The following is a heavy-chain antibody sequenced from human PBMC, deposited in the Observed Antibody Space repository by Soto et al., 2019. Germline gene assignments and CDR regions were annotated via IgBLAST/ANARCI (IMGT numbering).Heavy chain of an antibody. D-gene: IGHD2-2*01. V-gene: IGHV1-69*01. J-gene: IGHJ6*02. CDR3: AISYCSSTSCYPPSGYYYYGMDV. Sequence: QGKLVQSGAEVKKPGSSVKVSCKASGGTFSSYAISWVRQAPGQGLEWMGGIIPIVGTANYAQQFQGRVTITADESTSTAYMELSSLRSEDTAVYYWAISYCSSTSCYPPSGYYYYGMDVWGQGTTVTVSS. CDR2: IIPIVGTA. CDR1: GGTFSSYA.